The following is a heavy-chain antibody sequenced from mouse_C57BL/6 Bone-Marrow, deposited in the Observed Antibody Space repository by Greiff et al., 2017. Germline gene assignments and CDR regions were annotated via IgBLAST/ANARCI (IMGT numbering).Heavy chain of an antibody. CDR2: IVPGSGIT. V-gene: IGHV1-9*01. J-gene: IGHJ2*01. CDR1: GYTFTGYW. Sequence: VQLVESGAELMKPGASVKLSCKATGYTFTGYWIEWVKLRPGHGLEWIGEIVPGSGITNYNEKFKGKATFTADKSSNTAYMQLSSLTTADSAIYYCAGVYYFDYWGQGTTLTVSS. CDR3: AGVYYFDY.